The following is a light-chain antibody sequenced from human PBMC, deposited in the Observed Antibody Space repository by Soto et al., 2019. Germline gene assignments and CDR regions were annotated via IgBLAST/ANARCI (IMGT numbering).Light chain of an antibody. J-gene: IGKJ2*01. CDR2: GAS. Sequence: EIVLTQSPGTLSLSPGERATLSCRASQSVSSSYLAWYQQKPGQAPRLLIYGASSRATGIPDRFSGSGSGTDFILTISRLEPEDFAVYYCQQYGSSTGYTFGQGTKLEIK. V-gene: IGKV3-20*01. CDR3: QQYGSSTGYT. CDR1: QSVSSSY.